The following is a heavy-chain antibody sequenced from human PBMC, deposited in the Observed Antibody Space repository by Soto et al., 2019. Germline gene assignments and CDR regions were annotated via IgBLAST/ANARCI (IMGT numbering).Heavy chain of an antibody. CDR3: ARDSLGYCTSTSCYWSEDY. CDR1: GFTFSTYW. CDR2: IKQDGSEK. D-gene: IGHD2-2*01. V-gene: IGHV3-7*03. J-gene: IGHJ4*02. Sequence: EVQLVESGGGLVQPGGSLRLSCSASGFTFSTYWMSWVRQAPGKGLEWVANIKQDGSEKYYVDSVKGRFTISRDNAKNSLYLQMNGLRAEDTAVYYCARDSLGYCTSTSCYWSEDYWGQGTLVTVSS.